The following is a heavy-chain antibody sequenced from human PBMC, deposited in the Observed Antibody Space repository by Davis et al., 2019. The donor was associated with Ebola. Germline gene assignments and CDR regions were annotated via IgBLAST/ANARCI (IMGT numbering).Heavy chain of an antibody. V-gene: IGHV1-69*13. Sequence: SVKVSCKASGGTFTSYAISWVRQAPGQGLEWMGGIIPLFGTANYAQKFQDRVTITADESTSTSYMELNSLRSDNTAVYYCARGGGGDSSGFQSWFDPWGQGTLVTVSS. D-gene: IGHD3-22*01. J-gene: IGHJ5*02. CDR1: GGTFTSYA. CDR3: ARGGGGDSSGFQSWFDP. CDR2: IIPLFGTA.